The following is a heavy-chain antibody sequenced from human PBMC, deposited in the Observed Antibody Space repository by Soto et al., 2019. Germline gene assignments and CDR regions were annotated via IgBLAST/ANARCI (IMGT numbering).Heavy chain of an antibody. CDR2: IYYSGST. V-gene: IGHV4-59*08. CDR3: ARLNPAGYSNYYYYMDV. Sequence: SETLSLTCTVSGGSISSYYWSWIRQPPGKGLEWIGYIYYSGSTNYNPSLKSRVTISVDTSKNQFSLKLSSVTAADTAVYYCARLNPAGYSNYYYYMDVWGKGTTVTVSS. CDR1: GGSISSYY. J-gene: IGHJ6*03. D-gene: IGHD5-18*01.